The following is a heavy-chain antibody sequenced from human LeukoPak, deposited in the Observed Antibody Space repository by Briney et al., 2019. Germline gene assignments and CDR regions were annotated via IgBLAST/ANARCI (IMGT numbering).Heavy chain of an antibody. Sequence: GASVKVSCKASGYTFTSYGISWVRQAPGQGLEWMEWISAYNGNTNYAQKLQGRVTTTTDTSTSTAYMELRSLRSDDTAVYYCAREVPYDSSRYYQPFDYWGQGTLVTVSS. V-gene: IGHV1-18*01. CDR2: ISAYNGNT. CDR3: AREVPYDSSRYYQPFDY. CDR1: GYTFTSYG. D-gene: IGHD3-22*01. J-gene: IGHJ4*02.